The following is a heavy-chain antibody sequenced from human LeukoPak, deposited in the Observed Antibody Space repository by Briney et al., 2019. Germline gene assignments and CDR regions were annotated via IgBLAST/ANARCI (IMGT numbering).Heavy chain of an antibody. V-gene: IGHV3-33*08. CDR3: ARLSGSFLDY. CDR1: GFTFSGFA. D-gene: IGHD1-26*01. CDR2: IWYDGSKK. J-gene: IGHJ4*02. Sequence: PGGSLRLSCAASGFTFSGFAMHWVRQAPGKGLEWVAVIWYDGSKKYYADSVKGRFTISRDNSKNTLYLQMNSLRAEDTAVYYCARLSGSFLDYWGQGTLVTVSS.